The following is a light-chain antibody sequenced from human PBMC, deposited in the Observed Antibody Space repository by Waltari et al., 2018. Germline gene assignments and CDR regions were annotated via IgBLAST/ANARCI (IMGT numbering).Light chain of an antibody. CDR1: SSDVGNYEY. CDR2: EVT. Sequence: QSALTQPPSASGSPGQSVTISCTGTSSDVGNYEYVSWYQQHPGKAPSLMIYEVTKRPSGVPDRFSGSKSGNAASLTVSGLQAEDEADYYCSSYTGRNNNLLFGGGTKLTVL. CDR3: SSYTGRNNNLL. V-gene: IGLV2-8*01. J-gene: IGLJ2*01.